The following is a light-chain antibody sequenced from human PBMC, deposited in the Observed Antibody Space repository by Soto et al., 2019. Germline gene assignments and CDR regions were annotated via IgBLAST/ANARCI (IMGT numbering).Light chain of an antibody. CDR3: SSYTDSAFHV. CDR1: SSDVGTNNY. Sequence: QSALTQPPSATGSPGQSVTISCTGTSSDVGTNNYVSWYQQHPGKAPKLLIFEVTKRPPGVPDRFSGSKSDNTASLTVSGLQAEDEADYYCSSYTDSAFHVFGTGTKVTAL. CDR2: EVT. J-gene: IGLJ1*01. V-gene: IGLV2-8*01.